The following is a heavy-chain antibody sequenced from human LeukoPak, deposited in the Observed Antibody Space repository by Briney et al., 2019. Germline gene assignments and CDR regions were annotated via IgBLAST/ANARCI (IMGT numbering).Heavy chain of an antibody. V-gene: IGHV1-8*01. Sequence: GASVKVSCKASGYTFTSYDINWVRQATGQGLEWMGWMNPNSGNTGYAQKFQGRVTMTRNTSISTAYMELSSLRSEDTAVYYCARTVLLWFGELFSRAFDIWGQGTMVTVSS. D-gene: IGHD3-10*01. CDR2: MNPNSGNT. CDR3: ARTVLLWFGELFSRAFDI. CDR1: GYTFTSYD. J-gene: IGHJ3*02.